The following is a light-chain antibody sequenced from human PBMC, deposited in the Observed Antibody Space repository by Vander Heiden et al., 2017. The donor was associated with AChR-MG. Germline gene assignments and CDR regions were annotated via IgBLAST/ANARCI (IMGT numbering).Light chain of an antibody. J-gene: IGLJ3*02. CDR2: DDN. V-gene: IGLV1-51*01. CDR3: AVWDYSLSAAW. CDR1: SSYIGNSY. Sequence: QSVLTHPPSVFAAPGQKVIIPCSGSSSYIGNSYVFWYKNLPGKPPKVLMYDDNRRPAGIPDRFAGSKSGTSATLSITGLQTGDEAEYDGAVWDYSLSAAWFGGGTKLTVL.